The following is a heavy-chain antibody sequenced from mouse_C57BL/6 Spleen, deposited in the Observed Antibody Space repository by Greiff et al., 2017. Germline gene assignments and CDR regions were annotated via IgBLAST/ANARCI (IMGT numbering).Heavy chain of an antibody. CDR1: GYTFTEYT. CDR2: FYPGSGSI. V-gene: IGHV1-62-2*01. D-gene: IGHD1-1*01. CDR3: ARHEDYYGSSPYYYAMDY. J-gene: IGHJ4*01. Sequence: QVHVKQSGAELVKPGASVKLSCKASGYTFTEYTIHWVKQRSGQGLEWIGWFYPGSGSIKYNEKFKDKATLTADKSSSTVYMELSRLTSEDSAVYFCARHEDYYGSSPYYYAMDYWGQGTSVTVSS.